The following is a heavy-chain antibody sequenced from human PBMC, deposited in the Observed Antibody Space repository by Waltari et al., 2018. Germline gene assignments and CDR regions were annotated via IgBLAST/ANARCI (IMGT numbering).Heavy chain of an antibody. Sequence: EVRLVESGGGLVQPGGSLTLSCAASGFTFSNYGMSWVRQAPGKGVECVSTISGSGGTTFDADSVKGRFTMSKDNSKNTLFLQMNSLRFDDTAEYYCAKSTGSYYEVFDYWGRGTLVTVSS. J-gene: IGHJ4*02. D-gene: IGHD1-26*01. CDR2: ISGSGGTT. CDR1: GFTFSNYG. V-gene: IGHV3-23*04. CDR3: AKSTGSYYEVFDY.